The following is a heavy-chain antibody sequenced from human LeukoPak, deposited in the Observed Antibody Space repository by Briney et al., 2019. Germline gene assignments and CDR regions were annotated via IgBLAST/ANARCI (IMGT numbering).Heavy chain of an antibody. D-gene: IGHD6-13*01. V-gene: IGHV3-21*01. CDR1: GFTFSSYS. CDR3: ARVGPGIAAAGFDY. J-gene: IGHJ4*02. Sequence: GGSLRLSCAASGFTFSSYSTNWVRQAPGKGLEWVSSISSSSSYIYYADSVKGRFTISRDNAKNSLYLQMNSLRAEDTAVYYCARVGPGIAAAGFDYWGQGTLVTVSS. CDR2: ISSSSSYI.